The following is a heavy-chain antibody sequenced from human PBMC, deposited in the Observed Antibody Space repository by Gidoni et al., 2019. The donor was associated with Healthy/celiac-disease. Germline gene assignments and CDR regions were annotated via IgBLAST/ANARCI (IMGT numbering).Heavy chain of an antibody. Sequence: QVQLVESGGGVVQPGRSLRLSCAASGFPFSSHGMHWVRQAPGKGLEWVAVISYDGSNKYYADSVKGRFTISRDNSKNTLYLQMNSLRAEDTAVYYCAKGRWYGAYYYYGMDVWGQGTTVTVSS. V-gene: IGHV3-30*18. J-gene: IGHJ6*02. D-gene: IGHD2-15*01. CDR3: AKGRWYGAYYYYGMDV. CDR1: GFPFSSHG. CDR2: ISYDGSNK.